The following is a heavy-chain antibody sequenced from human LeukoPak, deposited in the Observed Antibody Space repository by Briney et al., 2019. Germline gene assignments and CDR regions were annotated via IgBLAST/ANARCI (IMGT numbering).Heavy chain of an antibody. V-gene: IGHV5-51*01. CDR1: GYSFTYYW. CDR3: ARQDGNSKYYFDY. J-gene: IGHJ4*02. D-gene: IGHD1-1*01. Sequence: GESLKISCKGSGYSFTYYWIGWVRQMPGKGLEWMGIIYPGDSDTRYRPSFQGQVTISVDKSISTTYLQWSSLKASDTAMYYCARQDGNSKYYFDYWGQGTLVTVSS. CDR2: IYPGDSDT.